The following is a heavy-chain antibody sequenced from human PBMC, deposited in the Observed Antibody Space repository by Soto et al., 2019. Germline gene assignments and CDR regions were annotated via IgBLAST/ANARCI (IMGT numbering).Heavy chain of an antibody. CDR3: ATDGAAGSAMGV. D-gene: IGHD6-13*01. Sequence: GGSLRLSCAASGFIVSDNYMSWVRQAPGKGPEWVSGIYRGDGTYYADSVKGRFTISRDKSKNTLFLQMNSLRVADTAVYYCATDGAAGSAMGVWGQGTTVTVSS. V-gene: IGHV3-66*01. CDR2: IYRGDGT. J-gene: IGHJ6*02. CDR1: GFIVSDNY.